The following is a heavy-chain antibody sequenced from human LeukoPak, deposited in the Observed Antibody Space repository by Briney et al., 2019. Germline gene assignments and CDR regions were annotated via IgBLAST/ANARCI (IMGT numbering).Heavy chain of an antibody. CDR1: GYTFSGYH. CDR2: INPNSGAT. CDR3: ARDQQGNWFDP. Sequence: PSVKLSCKASGYTFSGYHMHWVRQAPGQGLEWMGWINPNSGATNYAQKFQGRVTMTRDTSINTAHMELSRLRSDDTAVYYCARDQQGNWFDPWGQGTMVTVSS. J-gene: IGHJ5*02. V-gene: IGHV1-2*02. D-gene: IGHD6-13*01.